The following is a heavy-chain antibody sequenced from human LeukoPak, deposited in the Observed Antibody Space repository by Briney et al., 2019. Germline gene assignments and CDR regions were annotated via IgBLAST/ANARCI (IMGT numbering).Heavy chain of an antibody. V-gene: IGHV1-18*01. Sequence: ASVKVSCKASGYTFTSYGISWVRQAPGQGLEWMGWISAYNGNTNYAQKLQGRVTMTTDTSTSTAYMELSSLRSEDTAVYYCAADRGTVVTEYYYYGMDVWGQGTTVTVSS. D-gene: IGHD2-21*02. CDR3: AADRGTVVTEYYYYGMDV. J-gene: IGHJ6*02. CDR1: GYTFTSYG. CDR2: ISAYNGNT.